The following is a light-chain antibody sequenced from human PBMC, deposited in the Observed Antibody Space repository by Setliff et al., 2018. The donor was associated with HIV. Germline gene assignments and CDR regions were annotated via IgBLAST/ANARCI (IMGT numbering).Light chain of an antibody. CDR2: EVT. CDR1: SSDIGSYDL. Sequence: QSALTQPASVSGSPGQSITISCTGTSSDIGSYDLVSWFQQHPGKAPKAIIYEVTKRPSWVSNRFSGSKSGNTASLTISGLQAEDEADYYCCSNTGSNTYVFGTGTKVTVL. V-gene: IGLV2-23*02. J-gene: IGLJ1*01. CDR3: CSNTGSNTYV.